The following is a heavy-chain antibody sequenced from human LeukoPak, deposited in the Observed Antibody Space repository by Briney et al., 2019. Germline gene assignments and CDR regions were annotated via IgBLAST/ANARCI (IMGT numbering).Heavy chain of an antibody. CDR2: IYYSGST. J-gene: IGHJ6*02. V-gene: IGHV4-31*03. CDR3: ARDGGYGDYDNDYGMDV. CDR1: GGSISSGGYY. D-gene: IGHD4-17*01. Sequence: SETLSLTCTVSGGSISSGGYYWSWIRQHPGKGLEGIGYIYYSGSTYYNPSLKSRVTISVDTSKNQFSLNLSSVTAADTAVYYCARDGGYGDYDNDYGMDVWGQGTTVTVSS.